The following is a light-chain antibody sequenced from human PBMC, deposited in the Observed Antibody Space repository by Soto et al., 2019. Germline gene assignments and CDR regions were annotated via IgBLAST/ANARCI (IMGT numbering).Light chain of an antibody. CDR1: SSDIGVYKF. CDR3: SSYTSSNIPV. Sequence: QSALTQPASVSGSPGQSITISCTGTSSDIGVYKFVSWYQHHPGKAPKLMIYEVSNRPSGVSSRFSGSKSGNTASLTISGLQADDEAEYYCSSYTSSNIPVFGGGTKLTVL. CDR2: EVS. V-gene: IGLV2-14*01. J-gene: IGLJ2*01.